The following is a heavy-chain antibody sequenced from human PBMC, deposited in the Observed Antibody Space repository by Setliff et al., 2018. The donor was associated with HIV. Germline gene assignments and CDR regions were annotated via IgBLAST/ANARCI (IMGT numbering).Heavy chain of an antibody. J-gene: IGHJ4*02. D-gene: IGHD2-21*01. V-gene: IGHV4-4*02. Sequence: PSETLSLTCAVSGDSISSSNWWSWVRQPPGKGLEWIGEMSHSGSAAYNPSLRSRVTMSLDKSNNQFSLKLNSVTAADTAMYYWAREDSDGYVDNWGQGTLVTSPQ. CDR3: AREDSDGYVDN. CDR2: MSHSGSA. CDR1: GDSISSSNW.